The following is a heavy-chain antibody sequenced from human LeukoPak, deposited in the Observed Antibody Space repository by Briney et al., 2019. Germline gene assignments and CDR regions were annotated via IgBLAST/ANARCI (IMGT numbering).Heavy chain of an antibody. CDR1: GGSISSYY. CDR3: ARETELVGYFQH. Sequence: PSETLSLTCSVSGGSISSYYWSWIRQPPGKGLEWIGYIYYSGSTNYNPSLKSRVTISVDTSENQFSLKLSSVTAADTAVYYCARETELVGYFQHWGQGTLVTVSS. CDR2: IYYSGST. V-gene: IGHV4-59*12. D-gene: IGHD1-1*01. J-gene: IGHJ1*01.